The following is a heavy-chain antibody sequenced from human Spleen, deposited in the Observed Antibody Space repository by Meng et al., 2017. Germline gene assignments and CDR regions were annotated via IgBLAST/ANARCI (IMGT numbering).Heavy chain of an antibody. D-gene: IGHD3-3*01. J-gene: IGHJ4*02. Sequence: ASVKVSCKASGYTFPDYYLHWVRRAPGQGLEWMGRINPKSGDTHYAQKFQGRVTMTGDTSISTAYMELSSLRSEDTAVYYCARGGYYISPQSWGQGTLVTVSS. CDR2: INPKSGDT. CDR1: GYTFPDYY. CDR3: ARGGYYISPQS. V-gene: IGHV1-2*06.